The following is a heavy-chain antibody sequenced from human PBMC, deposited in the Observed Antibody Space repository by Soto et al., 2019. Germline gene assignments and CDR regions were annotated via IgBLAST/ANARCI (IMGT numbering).Heavy chain of an antibody. D-gene: IGHD6-13*01. CDR3: AKGQGAAGGTESSRFLGP. Sequence: PGGSLRLSCTASGFTFSDYTMNWVRQAPGKGLEWISYITNNSITIYYADSVKGRFTISRDNSKKSLYLQMNSLRAEDTAVYYCAKGQGAAGGTESSRFLGPWGKGSL. CDR2: ITNNSITI. V-gene: IGHV3-48*01. J-gene: IGHJ5*02. CDR1: GFTFSDYT.